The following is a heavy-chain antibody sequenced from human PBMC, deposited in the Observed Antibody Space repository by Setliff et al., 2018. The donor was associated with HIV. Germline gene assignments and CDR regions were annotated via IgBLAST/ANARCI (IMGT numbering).Heavy chain of an antibody. V-gene: IGHV4-59*04. CDR2: IYHTGIT. CDR1: GGSISSYY. CDR3: ASSSVVRGLIITAFDY. J-gene: IGHJ4*02. Sequence: PSETLSLTCTVSGGSISSYYWSWIRQPPGKGLEWIGSIYHTGITYDNPSLKSRVTISVDRSKNQFSLNLSSVTAADTAVYYCASSSVVRGLIITAFDYWGQGTLVTVSS. D-gene: IGHD3-10*01.